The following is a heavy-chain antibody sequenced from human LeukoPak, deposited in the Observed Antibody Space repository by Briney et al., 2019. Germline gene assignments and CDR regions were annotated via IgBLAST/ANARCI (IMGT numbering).Heavy chain of an antibody. Sequence: PSETLSLICSISGGSRKNSFWSWIRQPPGKGLEWIGYIYYSGSTNYNPSLKSRGTVSVDTSENQFSRKLGFLTAADKAVYYCTKQSPSYEFWGNYYTLDLWGQGTLVTVSS. J-gene: IGHJ5*02. CDR2: IYYSGST. D-gene: IGHD3-3*01. CDR3: TKQSPSYEFWGNYYTLDL. V-gene: IGHV4-59*08. CDR1: GGSRKNSF.